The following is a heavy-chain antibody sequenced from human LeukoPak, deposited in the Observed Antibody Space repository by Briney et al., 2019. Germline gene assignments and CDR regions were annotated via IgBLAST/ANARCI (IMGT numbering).Heavy chain of an antibody. CDR3: AILGVGARRVFDY. V-gene: IGHV1-2*02. D-gene: IGHD1-26*01. Sequence: GASVKVSCKASGYTFTGYYMHWLRQAPGQGLEWMGWINPNSGGTNYAQKFQGRVTMTRDTSISTAYMELSRLRSDDTAVYYCAILGVGARRVFDYWGQGTLVTVSS. CDR2: INPNSGGT. CDR1: GYTFTGYY. J-gene: IGHJ4*02.